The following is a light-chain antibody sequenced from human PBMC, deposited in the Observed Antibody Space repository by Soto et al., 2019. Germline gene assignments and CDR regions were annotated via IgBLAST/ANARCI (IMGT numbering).Light chain of an antibody. CDR1: QGISSY. J-gene: IGKJ1*01. V-gene: IGKV1D-8*01. CDR3: QQYYSFPWT. CDR2: AAS. Sequence: VIWMTQSPSLLSASTGDRVTISCLMSQGISSYLAWYQQKPGKVPELLIYAASTLQSGVPSRFSGSGSGTDFTLTISCLQSEDFAPYYCQQYYSFPWTFGQGTKVDIK.